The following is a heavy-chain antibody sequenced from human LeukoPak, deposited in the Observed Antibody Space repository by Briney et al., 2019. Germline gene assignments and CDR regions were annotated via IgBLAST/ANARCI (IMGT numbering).Heavy chain of an antibody. J-gene: IGHJ4*02. V-gene: IGHV3-30*03. D-gene: IGHD6-13*01. CDR3: AREGTALGIDY. Sequence: GGSLRLSCAASGFSFSTYGMHWVRQAPGKGLEWVAFTSYDGGNKKYADSVKGRFTISRDNSKNTLSLQMNSLRAEDTAVYYCAREGTALGIDYWGQGTLVTVSS. CDR1: GFSFSTYG. CDR2: TSYDGGNK.